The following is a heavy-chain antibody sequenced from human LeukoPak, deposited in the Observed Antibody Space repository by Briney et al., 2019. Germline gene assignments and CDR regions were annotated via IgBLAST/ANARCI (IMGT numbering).Heavy chain of an antibody. CDR1: GFTFSSYA. CDR2: ISDNGGTT. D-gene: IGHD3-22*01. CDR3: AKEVHGSSGYIPDY. Sequence: PGASLRLSCAASGFTFSSYAMSWVRQAPGKGLEWVSAISDNGGTTYYADSVKGRFTISRDNSKNALYLQMNSLRAEDTAVYYCAKEVHGSSGYIPDYWGQGTLVTVSS. V-gene: IGHV3-23*01. J-gene: IGHJ4*02.